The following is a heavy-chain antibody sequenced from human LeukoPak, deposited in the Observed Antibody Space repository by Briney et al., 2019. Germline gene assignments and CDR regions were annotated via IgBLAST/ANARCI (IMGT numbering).Heavy chain of an antibody. J-gene: IGHJ5*02. D-gene: IGHD2-2*01. CDR2: IYYSGST. CDR1: GGSISSYY. V-gene: IGHV4-59*12. CDR3: ARESSTILNWFDP. Sequence: PSETLSLTCTVSGGSISSYYWSWIRQPPGKGLEWIGYIYYSGSTNYNPSLKSRVTISVDTSKNQFSPKLSSVTAADTAVYYCARESSTILNWFDPWGQGTLVTVSS.